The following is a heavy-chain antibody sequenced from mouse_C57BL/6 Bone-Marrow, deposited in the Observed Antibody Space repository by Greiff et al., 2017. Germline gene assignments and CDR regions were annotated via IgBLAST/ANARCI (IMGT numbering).Heavy chain of an antibody. CDR2: INSDGGST. V-gene: IGHV5-2*01. D-gene: IGHD2-5*01. CDR3: ASAYYSNYTGGFDY. J-gene: IGHJ2*01. CDR1: EYEFPSHD. Sequence: EVKLVESGGGLVQPGESLKLSCESNEYEFPSHDMSWVRKTPEKRLELVAAINSDGGSTYYPDTMERRFIISRDNTKKTLDLQMSSLRSEETALYYGASAYYSNYTGGFDYWGQGTTRTVSS.